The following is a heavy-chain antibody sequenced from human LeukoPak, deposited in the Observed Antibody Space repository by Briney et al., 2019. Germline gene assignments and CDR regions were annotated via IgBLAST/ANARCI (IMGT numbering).Heavy chain of an antibody. Sequence: PGRSLRLSCAASGFTFSSYAMHWVRQAPGKGLEWVAVISYDGSNKYYADSVKGRFTISRDNSKNTLYLQMNSLRAEDTAVYCCARGPPFDPWGQGTLVTVSS. CDR1: GFTFSSYA. J-gene: IGHJ5*02. CDR2: ISYDGSNK. V-gene: IGHV3-30*04. CDR3: ARGPPFDP.